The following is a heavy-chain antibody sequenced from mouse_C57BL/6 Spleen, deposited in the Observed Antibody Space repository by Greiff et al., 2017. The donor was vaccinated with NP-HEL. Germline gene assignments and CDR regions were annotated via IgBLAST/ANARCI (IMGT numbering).Heavy chain of an antibody. D-gene: IGHD2-1*01. CDR2: IDPSDSYT. V-gene: IGHV1-59*01. Sequence: QVQLQQPGAELVRPGTSVKLSCKASGYTFTSYWMHWVKQRPGQGLEWIGVIDPSDSYTNYNQKFKGKATLTVDTSSSTAYMQLSSLTSEDSAVYYCARSNYSAWFAYWGQGTLVTVSA. CDR1: GYTFTSYW. J-gene: IGHJ3*01. CDR3: ARSNYSAWFAY.